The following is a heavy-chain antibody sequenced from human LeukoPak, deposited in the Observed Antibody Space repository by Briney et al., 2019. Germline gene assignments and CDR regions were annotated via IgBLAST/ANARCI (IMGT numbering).Heavy chain of an antibody. D-gene: IGHD6-13*01. J-gene: IGHJ4*02. Sequence: ASVKVSCKASGGTFSSYAISWVRQAPGQGLEWMGWINPNSGGTNYAQKFQGRVTMTRDTSISTAYMELSRLRSDDTAVYYCARDFGGYSSSWYPYWGQGTLVTVSS. V-gene: IGHV1-2*02. CDR1: GGTFSSYA. CDR3: ARDFGGYSSSWYPY. CDR2: INPNSGGT.